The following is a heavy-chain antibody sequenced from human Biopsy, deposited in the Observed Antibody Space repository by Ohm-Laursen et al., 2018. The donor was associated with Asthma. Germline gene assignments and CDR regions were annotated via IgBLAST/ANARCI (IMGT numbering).Heavy chain of an antibody. CDR2: INSVFGTT. D-gene: IGHD2-2*01. CDR1: GGTFNTYV. V-gene: IGHV1-69*01. Sequence: SSVKVSCKPLGGTFNTYVIGWVRQAPGQGLEWMGGINSVFGTTTYPQKFQDRVTITADDSTSTVYMELSSLRSADTAVYYCARKAGSCISRTCYSLDFWGQGTLVTVSS. J-gene: IGHJ4*02. CDR3: ARKAGSCISRTCYSLDF.